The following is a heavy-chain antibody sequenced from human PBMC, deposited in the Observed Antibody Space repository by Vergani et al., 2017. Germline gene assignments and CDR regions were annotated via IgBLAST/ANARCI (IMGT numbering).Heavy chain of an antibody. CDR2: INPNSGGP. V-gene: IGHV1-2*02. CDR1: GYTFTGYY. Sequence: QVQLVQSGAEVKKPGASVKVSCKASGYTFTGYYMHWVRQAPGQGLEWMGWINPNSGGPNYAQKFQGRVTMTRDTSISTAYMELSRLRSDDTAVYYCASREGPRPDFDYWGQGTLVTVSS. J-gene: IGHJ4*02. CDR3: ASREGPRPDFDY.